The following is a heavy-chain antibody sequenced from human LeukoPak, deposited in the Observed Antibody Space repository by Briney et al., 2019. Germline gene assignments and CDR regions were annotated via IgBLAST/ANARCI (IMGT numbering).Heavy chain of an antibody. J-gene: IGHJ4*02. CDR3: VKAPTATVVFFES. V-gene: IGHV3-23*01. CDR2: ISGSGGST. Sequence: PGGSLRLSCAASGFTFSSYGMSWVRQAPGKGLEWVSAISGSGGSTYYADSVKGRFTISRDNSKNIMFLQMNSLRAEDTATYYCVKAPTATVVFFESWGQGSLVIVSS. D-gene: IGHD4-23*01. CDR1: GFTFSSYG.